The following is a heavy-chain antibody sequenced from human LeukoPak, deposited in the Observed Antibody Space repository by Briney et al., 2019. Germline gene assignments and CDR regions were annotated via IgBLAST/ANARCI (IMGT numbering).Heavy chain of an antibody. V-gene: IGHV3-72*01. CDR1: GFTFSDHY. D-gene: IGHD1-26*01. Sequence: PGGSLRLSCAASGFTFSDHYMDWVRQAPGKGLEWVGRIRNKANSYTTEYAASVKGRFTISRDDSKNSLYLQMNSLKTEDTAVYYCARVGATTEGFDYWGQGTLVTVSP. CDR2: IRNKANSYTT. J-gene: IGHJ4*02. CDR3: ARVGATTEGFDY.